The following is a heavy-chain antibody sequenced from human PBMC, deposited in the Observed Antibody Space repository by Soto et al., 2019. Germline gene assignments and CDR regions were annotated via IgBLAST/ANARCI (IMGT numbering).Heavy chain of an antibody. CDR3: ARGLVVPAGIRYYYYGMDV. CDR2: IIPIFNTA. J-gene: IGHJ6*02. D-gene: IGHD2-2*01. V-gene: IGHV1-69*06. Sequence: QVQLVQSGAEVKKPGSSVKVSCKASGGTFSNYAISWVRQAPGQGLEWMGGIIPIFNTANYAQKFQGRVTSTADKSTSTAYMELSSLRSEDTGVYYCARGLVVPAGIRYYYYGMDVWGQGTTVTVSS. CDR1: GGTFSNYA.